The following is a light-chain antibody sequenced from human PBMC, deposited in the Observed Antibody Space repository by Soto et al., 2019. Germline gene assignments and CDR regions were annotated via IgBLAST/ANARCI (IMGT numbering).Light chain of an antibody. CDR3: CSYAGSGTYV. CDR1: NSDVGSYNL. V-gene: IGLV2-23*01. J-gene: IGLJ1*01. CDR2: EDS. Sequence: QSVLTQPASVSGSPGQSITISCAGTNSDVGSYNLVSWYQQHPGRAPKLMIYEDSKRPSGVSNRFSGSKSGNTASLTISGLQAEDEADYYCCSYAGSGTYVFGTGTKLTVL.